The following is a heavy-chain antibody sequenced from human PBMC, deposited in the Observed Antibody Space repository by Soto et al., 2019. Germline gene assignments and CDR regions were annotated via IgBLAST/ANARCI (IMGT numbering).Heavy chain of an antibody. CDR1: NSYIVNYY. CDR2: IYYSGST. D-gene: IGHD3-10*01. J-gene: IGHJ5*02. V-gene: IGHV4-59*01. Sequence: SETLSLTCTVSNSYIVNYYWSWIRQPPGKGLEWIGFIYYSGSTNYNPSLKSRVTISVDMSKNHFSLRLNSVTSADTAVYYCARGVYLSLVRTGWFDPWGQGTLVTVSS. CDR3: ARGVYLSLVRTGWFDP.